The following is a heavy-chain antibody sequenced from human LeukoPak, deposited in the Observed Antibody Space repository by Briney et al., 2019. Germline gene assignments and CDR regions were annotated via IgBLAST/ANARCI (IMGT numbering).Heavy chain of an antibody. D-gene: IGHD1-26*01. J-gene: IGHJ4*02. CDR3: ARKVVGAIYYLPL. CDR1: GGSISSYY. CDR2: IYYSGST. V-gene: IGHV4-59*01. Sequence: SETLSLTCTVSGGSISSYYWSWIRQPPGKGLEWIGYIYYSGSTNYNPSLKSRVTISVDTSKNQFSLKLSSVTAADTAVYYCARKVVGAIYYLPLWGRGTLVTVSS.